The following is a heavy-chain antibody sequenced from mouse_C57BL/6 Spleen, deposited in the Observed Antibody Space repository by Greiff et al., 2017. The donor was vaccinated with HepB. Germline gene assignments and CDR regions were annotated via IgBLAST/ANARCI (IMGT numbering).Heavy chain of an antibody. D-gene: IGHD2-1*01. V-gene: IGHV1-50*01. CDR2: IDPSDSYT. CDR3: ARGHYGKGSLFDY. J-gene: IGHJ2*01. CDR1: GYTFTSYW. Sequence: VQLQQPGAELVKPGASVKLSCKASGYTFTSYWMQWVKQRPGQGLEWIGEIDPSDSYTNYNQKFKGKATLTVDTSSSTAYMQLSSLTSEDSAVYYCARGHYGKGSLFDYWGQGTTLTVSS.